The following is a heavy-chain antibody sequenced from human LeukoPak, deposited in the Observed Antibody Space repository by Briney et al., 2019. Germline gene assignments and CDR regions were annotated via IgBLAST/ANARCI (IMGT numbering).Heavy chain of an antibody. CDR1: GGTFSIYG. D-gene: IGHD5-24*01. J-gene: IGHJ5*01. CDR3: ARGDGYGDNWFDS. Sequence: ASVKVSCKAFGGTFSIYGISWVRQAPAQGLEWMGRIIPIFGTAYYAQKFQGRVTITTDESTSTAYMELSSLRSEETAVYYCARGDGYGDNWFDSWGQGTLVTVSS. CDR2: IIPIFGTA. V-gene: IGHV1-69*05.